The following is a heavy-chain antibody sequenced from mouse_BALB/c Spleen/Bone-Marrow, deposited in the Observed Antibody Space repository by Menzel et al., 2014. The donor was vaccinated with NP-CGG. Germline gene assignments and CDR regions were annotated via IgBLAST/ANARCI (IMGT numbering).Heavy chain of an antibody. J-gene: IGHJ2*01. CDR1: GYSFTGYF. D-gene: IGHD2-13*01. Sequence: VQLQQSGPDLVKPGASVKMSCKASGYSFTGYFMNWVMQSHGKSLEWIGRINPDNGDTFYNQKFKGKATLTVDRSSNTAHMDLRSLASEDSAVYYCARSDFYIDYWGQGTTLTVSS. CDR2: INPDNGDT. V-gene: IGHV1-20*02. CDR3: ARSDFYIDY.